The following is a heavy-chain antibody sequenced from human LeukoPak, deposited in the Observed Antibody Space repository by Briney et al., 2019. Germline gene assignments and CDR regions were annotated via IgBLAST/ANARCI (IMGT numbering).Heavy chain of an antibody. CDR2: ISYDGSNK. V-gene: IGHV3-30*18. CDR3: AKALTLGYCSSTSCYVTDY. D-gene: IGHD2-2*01. Sequence: GGSLRLSCTASGFTVSSYGMHWVRQAPGKGLEWVAVISYDGSNKYYADSVKGRFTISRDNSKNTLYLQMNSLRAEDTAVYYCAKALTLGYCSSTSCYVTDYWGQGTLVTVSS. CDR1: GFTVSSYG. J-gene: IGHJ4*02.